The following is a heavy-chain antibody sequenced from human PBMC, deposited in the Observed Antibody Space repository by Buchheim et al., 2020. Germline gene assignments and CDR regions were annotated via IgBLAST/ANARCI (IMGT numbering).Heavy chain of an antibody. J-gene: IGHJ4*02. V-gene: IGHV4-59*08. CDR3: ARLPYCSSTSCYGFDY. D-gene: IGHD2-2*01. CDR2: IYYSGST. CDR1: GGSISSYY. Sequence: QVQLQESGPGLVKPSETLSLTCTVSGGSISSYYWSWIRQPPGKGLEWIGYIYYSGSTNYNPYLKSRVTISVATSKNQFYLKLSSVTAADTAVYYCARLPYCSSTSCYGFDYWGQGTL.